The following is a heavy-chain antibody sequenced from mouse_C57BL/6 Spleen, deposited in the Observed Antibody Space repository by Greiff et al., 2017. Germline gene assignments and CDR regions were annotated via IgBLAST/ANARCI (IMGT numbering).Heavy chain of an antibody. CDR1: GFTFSSYG. J-gene: IGHJ2*01. V-gene: IGHV5-6*02. CDR2: ISSGGSYT. CDR3: ARESYYYGSSPYYFDY. Sequence: DVKLVESGGDLVKPGGSLKLSCAASGFTFSSYGMSWVRQTPDKRLEWVATISSGGSYTYYPDSVKGRFTISRDNAKNTLYLQMSSLKSEDTAMYYCARESYYYGSSPYYFDYWGQGTTLTVSS. D-gene: IGHD1-1*01.